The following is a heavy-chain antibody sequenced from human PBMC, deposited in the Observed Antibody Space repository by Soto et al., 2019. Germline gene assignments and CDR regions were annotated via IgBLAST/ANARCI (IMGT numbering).Heavy chain of an antibody. CDR3: ARDRGYCSGGSCLGY. D-gene: IGHD2-15*01. J-gene: IGHJ4*02. V-gene: IGHV1-2*04. Sequence: GASVRVSCRASGYTCTGYYMHWVRQAPGQGLEWMGWINPNSGGTNYAQKFQGWVTMTRDTSISTAYMELSRLRSDDTAVYYCARDRGYCSGGSCLGYWGQGTLVTVSS. CDR1: GYTCTGYY. CDR2: INPNSGGT.